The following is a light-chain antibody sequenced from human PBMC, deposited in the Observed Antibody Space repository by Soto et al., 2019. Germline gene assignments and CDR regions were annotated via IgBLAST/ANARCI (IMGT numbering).Light chain of an antibody. CDR1: QNVDTF. V-gene: IGKV3-11*01. CDR2: DAS. Sequence: DIVLTQSPGTVSLSPGERASLSCRASQNVDTFLAWYQQKPGQPPRLLMYDASRRITGVPARFSGRGSGTDFTLTITSLEPEDVAVYYCQQRYNWPVTFGAGTRVQI. CDR3: QQRYNWPVT. J-gene: IGKJ4*01.